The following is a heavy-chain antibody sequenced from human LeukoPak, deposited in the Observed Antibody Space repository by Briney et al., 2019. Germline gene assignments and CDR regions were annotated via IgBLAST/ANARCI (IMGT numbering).Heavy chain of an antibody. CDR1: GGTFSSYA. CDR3: ARTGITMIVVSNWFDP. D-gene: IGHD3-22*01. CDR2: INPNSGGT. J-gene: IGHJ5*02. V-gene: IGHV1-2*02. Sequence: GASVKVSCKASGGTFSSYAISWVRQAPGQGLEWMGWINPNSGGTNYAQKFQGRVTMTRDTSISTAYMGLSRLRSDDTAVYYCARTGITMIVVSNWFDPWGQGTLVTVSS.